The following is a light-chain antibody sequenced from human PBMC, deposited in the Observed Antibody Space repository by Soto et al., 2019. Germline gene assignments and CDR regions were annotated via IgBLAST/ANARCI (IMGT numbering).Light chain of an antibody. CDR2: DVS. J-gene: IGLJ1*01. Sequence: QSALTQPRSVFGSPGQSVTVSCIGTSSDVGDYNSVSWYQQHPGKAPKLMIYDVSKRPSGVPDRFSGSKSGNTASLTISGLQAEDEADYYCCSYVGGYSYVFGIGTKLTVL. CDR3: CSYVGGYSYV. CDR1: SSDVGDYNS. V-gene: IGLV2-11*01.